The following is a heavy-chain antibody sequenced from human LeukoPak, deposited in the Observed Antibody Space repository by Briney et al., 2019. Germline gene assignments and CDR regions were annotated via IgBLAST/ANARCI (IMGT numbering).Heavy chain of an antibody. CDR3: AKATGYLL. CDR1: GFTFDAYA. Sequence: GGSLRLSCAASGFTFDAYAMSWVRQAPGKGLERVSGINWNGGRTGYADSVKGRFTISRDDSENTLYLQMNSLRAEDTAVYYCAKATGYLLWGQGTLVTVSS. CDR2: INWNGGRT. J-gene: IGHJ4*02. D-gene: IGHD1-14*01. V-gene: IGHV3-20*04.